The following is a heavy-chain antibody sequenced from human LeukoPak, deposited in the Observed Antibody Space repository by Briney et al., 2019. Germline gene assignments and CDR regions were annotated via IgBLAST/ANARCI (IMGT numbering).Heavy chain of an antibody. CDR3: ARAEGSGSYYFSPYYYYYMDV. D-gene: IGHD3-10*01. CDR1: GFTFSSYE. Sequence: PGGSLRLSCAASGFTFSSYEMNWVRQAPGKVLEWISYISSSGSTIYYADSVKGRFTISRDNAKNSLYLQMNSLRAEDTAVYYCARAEGSGSYYFSPYYYYYMDVWGKGTTVTISS. V-gene: IGHV3-48*03. CDR2: ISSSGSTI. J-gene: IGHJ6*03.